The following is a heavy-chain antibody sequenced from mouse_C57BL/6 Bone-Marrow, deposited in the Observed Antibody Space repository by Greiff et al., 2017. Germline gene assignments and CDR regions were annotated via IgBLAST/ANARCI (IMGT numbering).Heavy chain of an antibody. J-gene: IGHJ3*01. Sequence: QVQLQQPGAELVMPGASVKLSCKASGYTFTSYWMHWVKQRPGQGLEWIGEIDPSDSYTNYNQKFKGKSTLTVDKSSSTAYMQLSSLTSEDSAVXNCARTKSSGWFAYWGQGTLVTVSA. V-gene: IGHV1-69*01. CDR3: ARTKSSGWFAY. CDR2: IDPSDSYT. CDR1: GYTFTSYW. D-gene: IGHD3-2*02.